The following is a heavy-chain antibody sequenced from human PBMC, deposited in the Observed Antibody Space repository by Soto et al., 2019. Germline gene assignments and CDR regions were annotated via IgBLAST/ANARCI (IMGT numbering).Heavy chain of an antibody. CDR2: ISWNSGSI. Sequence: GGSLRLSCAASGFTFDDYAMHWVRQAPGKGLEWVSGISWNSGSIGYADSVKGRFTISRDNAKNSLYLQMNSLRAEDTALYYCAKVKDPVGLWFGEPFFSWGQGTLVTVSS. D-gene: IGHD3-10*01. CDR1: GFTFDDYA. V-gene: IGHV3-9*01. J-gene: IGHJ4*02. CDR3: AKVKDPVGLWFGEPFFS.